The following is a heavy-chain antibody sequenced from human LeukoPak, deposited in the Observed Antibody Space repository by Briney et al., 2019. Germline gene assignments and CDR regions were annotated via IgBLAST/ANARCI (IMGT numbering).Heavy chain of an antibody. CDR3: ARASIAAADNYYYYMDV. CDR2: ISGSRDST. D-gene: IGHD6-13*01. Sequence: GGSLRLSCAASGFTVSSHVMNWVRQAPGKGLEWVSVISGSRDSTDYADSVKGRFTISRDNAKNSLYLQMNSLRAEDTAVYYCARASIAAADNYYYYMDVWGKGTTVTVSS. CDR1: GFTVSSHV. V-gene: IGHV3-23*01. J-gene: IGHJ6*03.